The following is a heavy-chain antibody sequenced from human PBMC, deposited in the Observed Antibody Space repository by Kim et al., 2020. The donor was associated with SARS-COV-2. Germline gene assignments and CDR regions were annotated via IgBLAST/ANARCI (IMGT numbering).Heavy chain of an antibody. V-gene: IGHV3-30-3*01. J-gene: IGHJ4*02. Sequence: GGSLRLSCAASGFTFSSYAMHWVRQAPGKGLEWVAVISYDGSNKYYADSVKGRFTISRDNSKNTLYLQMNSLRAEDTAVYYCARTIGMYGGLFDYWGQGTLVTVSS. CDR3: ARTIGMYGGLFDY. CDR2: ISYDGSNK. CDR1: GFTFSSYA. D-gene: IGHD4-17*01.